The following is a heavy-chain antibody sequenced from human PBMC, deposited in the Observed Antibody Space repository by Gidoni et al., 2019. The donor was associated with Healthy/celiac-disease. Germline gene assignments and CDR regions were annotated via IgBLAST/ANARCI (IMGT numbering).Heavy chain of an antibody. CDR3: AREPDVYSSSGGFDY. CDR2: INHSGST. D-gene: IGHD6-6*01. J-gene: IGHJ4*02. CDR1: GGSFSGYY. V-gene: IGHV4-34*01. Sequence: QVQLQQWGAGLLKPSETLSLTCAVYGGSFSGYYWSWIRQPPGKGLEWIGEINHSGSTNYNPSLKSRVTISVDTSKNQFSLKLSSVTAADTAVYYCAREPDVYSSSGGFDYWGQGTLVTVSS.